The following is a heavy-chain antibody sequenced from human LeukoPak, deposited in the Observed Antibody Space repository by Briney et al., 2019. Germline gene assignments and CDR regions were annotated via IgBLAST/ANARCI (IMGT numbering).Heavy chain of an antibody. D-gene: IGHD4/OR15-4a*01. J-gene: IGHJ4*02. CDR1: GYTFTGYY. Sequence: ASVKVSCKASGYTFTGYYMHWVRQAPGQGLEWMGVINPSGGSTTYAHKFQGRVTMTRDTSTSTLYMEMSSLRSDDTAVYYCARDPEANCTFFDCWGQGTLVTAS. V-gene: IGHV1-46*01. CDR3: ARDPEANCTFFDC. CDR2: INPSGGST.